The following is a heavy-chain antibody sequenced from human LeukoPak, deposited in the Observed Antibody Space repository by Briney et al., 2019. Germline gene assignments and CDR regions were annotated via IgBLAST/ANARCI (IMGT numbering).Heavy chain of an antibody. V-gene: IGHV4-59*01. CDR2: ISYSGSP. CDR1: GDSISGYY. CDR3: ARYSSGWYVDLGHAFDF. D-gene: IGHD6-13*01. J-gene: IGHJ3*01. Sequence: SETLSLTCTVSGDSISGYYWSWIRQPPGKGLEWIGYISYSGSPDYNPSLKSRVTISLDTSKNQFSLRVRSVTAADTAVYYCARYSSGWYVDLGHAFDFWGPRTLVTVSS.